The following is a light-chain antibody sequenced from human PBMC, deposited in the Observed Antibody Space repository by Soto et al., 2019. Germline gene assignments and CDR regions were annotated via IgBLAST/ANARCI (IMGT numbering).Light chain of an antibody. V-gene: IGKV1-9*01. CDR3: QQYYSYPWT. J-gene: IGKJ1*01. Sequence: DIQMTQSPSSLSASVGDRLTITCRASQGISSYLAWYQQKPGKAPKLLIYAASTLQSGVPSRFSSSGSGTDFTLTISCLQSEEFATYYCQQYYSYPWTLGQGTKVDIK. CDR1: QGISSY. CDR2: AAS.